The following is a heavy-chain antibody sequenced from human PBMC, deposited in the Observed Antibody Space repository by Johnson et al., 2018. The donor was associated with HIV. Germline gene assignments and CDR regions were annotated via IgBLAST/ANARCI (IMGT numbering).Heavy chain of an antibody. V-gene: IGHV3-53*01. CDR1: GFTVSSSY. CDR3: ARGRVKVARVGVVARPAFDI. CDR2: IYSGGTT. Sequence: VQVVESGGGLIQPGGSLRLSCAASGFTVSSSYMSWVRQAPGKGLEWVSIIYSGGTTYYADSVKGRFTISRDNSKNTLYLQMNSLRAEDTAVYYCARGRVKVARVGVVARPAFDIWGQGTMVTVSS. D-gene: IGHD2-15*01. J-gene: IGHJ3*02.